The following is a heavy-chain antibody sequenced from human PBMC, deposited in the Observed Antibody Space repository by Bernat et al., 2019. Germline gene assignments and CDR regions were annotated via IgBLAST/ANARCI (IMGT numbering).Heavy chain of an antibody. CDR1: GFTFSSYC. D-gene: IGHD3-10*01. J-gene: IGHJ4*02. V-gene: IGHV3-21*01. CDR3: TTGIITLDRGVRILRYLDY. Sequence: EVQLVESGGGLVTPGGSLRLSCTASGFTFSSYCMTWVRQAPGKGLEWVSSITDSSTYMYYADSVRGPFTISSDNAKNSLCLQMNSLRAEDTAVYYCTTGIITLDRGVRILRYLDYWGQGTLVTVSS. CDR2: ITDSSTYM.